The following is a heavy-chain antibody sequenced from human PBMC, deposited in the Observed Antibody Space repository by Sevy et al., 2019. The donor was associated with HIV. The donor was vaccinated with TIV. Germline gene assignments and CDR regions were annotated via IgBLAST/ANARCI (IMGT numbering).Heavy chain of an antibody. V-gene: IGHV3-74*01. Sequence: GGSLRLSCAASGFTFSSYWMHWVRQAPGKGLVWVSRINSDGSSTSYADSVKGRFTISRDNAKNTLYLQMNSLRAEDTAVYYCARVSPVSYYGMDVWGQGTTLTVSS. CDR1: GFTFSSYW. CDR3: ARVSPVSYYGMDV. J-gene: IGHJ6*02. CDR2: INSDGSST.